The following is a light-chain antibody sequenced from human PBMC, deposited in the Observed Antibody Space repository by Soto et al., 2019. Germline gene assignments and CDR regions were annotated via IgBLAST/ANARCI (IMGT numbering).Light chain of an antibody. V-gene: IGKV1D-12*01. Sequence: DIQVAQSPASVSASVGDRFTITCLASQDIAGYLAWYQHKPGRTPELLIHGASRLQSGVPARFSGSGSGTDFTLSINSLQPEDFATYYCQQAYSFPITFGQGTRLEIK. J-gene: IGKJ5*01. CDR1: QDIAGY. CDR3: QQAYSFPIT. CDR2: GAS.